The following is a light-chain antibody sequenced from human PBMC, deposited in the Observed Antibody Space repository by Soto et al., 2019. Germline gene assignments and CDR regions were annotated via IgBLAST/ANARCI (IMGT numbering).Light chain of an antibody. CDR1: QSVSNNY. CDR2: GAS. V-gene: IGKV3-20*01. J-gene: IGKJ1*01. Sequence: EIVLTQSPRTLSLSPGERATLSCRASQSVSNNYLAWYQQKPGQAPRLLIYGASNRATGIPDRFSGSGSGTDFTLTISRLEPEDFAVYYCQQYGSSGTFGQGTKV. CDR3: QQYGSSGT.